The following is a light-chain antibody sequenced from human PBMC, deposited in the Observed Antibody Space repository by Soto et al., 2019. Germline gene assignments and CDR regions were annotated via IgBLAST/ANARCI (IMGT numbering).Light chain of an antibody. CDR1: SSNIGSNT. Sequence: QSVLTQPPSASGTPGQRVTISCSGSSSNIGSNTVNWYRQLPGTAPKLLIYSSNQPPSGVPDRFSGSKSGTSASLAISGLQSEDEADYYCAAWDDSLNGHVVFGGGTKLTVL. J-gene: IGLJ2*01. V-gene: IGLV1-44*01. CDR3: AAWDDSLNGHVV. CDR2: SSN.